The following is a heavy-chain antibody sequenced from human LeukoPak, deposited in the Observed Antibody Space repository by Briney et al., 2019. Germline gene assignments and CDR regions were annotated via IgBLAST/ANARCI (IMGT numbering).Heavy chain of an antibody. Sequence: SETLSLTCTVSGGSISSGGYYWSWIRQPPGKGLEWIGYIYHSGSTYYNPSLKSRVTISVDRSKDQFSLKLSSVTAADTAVYYCARVLRSGYDLGYMDVWGKGTTVTVSS. CDR3: ARVLRSGYDLGYMDV. CDR2: IYHSGST. J-gene: IGHJ6*03. CDR1: GGSISSGGYY. V-gene: IGHV4-30-2*01. D-gene: IGHD5-12*01.